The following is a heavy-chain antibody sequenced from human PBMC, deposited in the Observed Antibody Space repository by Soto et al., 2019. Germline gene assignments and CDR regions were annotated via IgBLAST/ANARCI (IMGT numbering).Heavy chain of an antibody. V-gene: IGHV2-70*11. D-gene: IGHD3-22*01. CDR2: IDWDDYE. CDR1: GFSLSTNGVC. Sequence: SGPTLVNPTRTLTLTCTFSGFSLSTNGVCVTWVRQPPGKALEWLARIDWDDYEYYSTSLKTRLTISKDTSRNQVVLTMTNMDPVDTGTYYCARYYGTSFDYWGLGTLVTAS. CDR3: ARYYGTSFDY. J-gene: IGHJ4*02.